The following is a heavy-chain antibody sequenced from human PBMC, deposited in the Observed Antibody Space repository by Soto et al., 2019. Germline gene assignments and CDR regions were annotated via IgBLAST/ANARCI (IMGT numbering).Heavy chain of an antibody. CDR3: AKDDGSGWPYYYYGMDV. D-gene: IGHD6-19*01. Sequence: QVQLVESGGGVVQPGRSLRLSCAASGFTFSSYGMHWVRQAPGKGLEWVAVISYDASNKYYADSVKGQFTIARNNSKNTLYLQMNNLIAEDTAVYYCAKDDGSGWPYYYYGMDVWGQGTTVTVSS. CDR2: ISYDASNK. CDR1: GFTFSSYG. J-gene: IGHJ6*02. V-gene: IGHV3-30*18.